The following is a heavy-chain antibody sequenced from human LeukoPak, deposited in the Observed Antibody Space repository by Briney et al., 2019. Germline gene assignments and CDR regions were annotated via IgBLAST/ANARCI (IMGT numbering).Heavy chain of an antibody. V-gene: IGHV3-7*01. CDR3: ARKDSSPRTFDC. D-gene: IGHD3-22*01. J-gene: IGHJ4*02. CDR2: IKEDGSEK. Sequence: PGGSLRLSCAASGIIFSNYWMSWVRQAPGKGLEWVANIKEDGSEKNYVDSVKGRFTISRDNAKNSLYLQMNSLRAEDTAVYYCARKDSSPRTFDCWGQGTLVTVSS. CDR1: GIIFSNYW.